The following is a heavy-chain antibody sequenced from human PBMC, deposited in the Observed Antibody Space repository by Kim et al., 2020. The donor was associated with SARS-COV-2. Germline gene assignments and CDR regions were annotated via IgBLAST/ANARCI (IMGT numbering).Heavy chain of an antibody. CDR3: ARFTLYFDY. Sequence: SETLSLTCAVYGGSFSGYYWSWIRQPPGKGLEWIGEINHSGSTNYNPSLKSRVTISVDTSKNQFSLKLSSVTAADTAVYYCARFTLYFDYWGQGTLVTVSS. V-gene: IGHV4-34*01. CDR1: GGSFSGYY. CDR2: INHSGST. J-gene: IGHJ4*02.